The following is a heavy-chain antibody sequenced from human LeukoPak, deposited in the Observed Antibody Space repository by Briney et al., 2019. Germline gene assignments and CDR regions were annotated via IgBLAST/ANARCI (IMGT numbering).Heavy chain of an antibody. CDR3: ARDLEGYCSGGSCYSGGVIYYYYGMDV. CDR1: GFTFSSYA. D-gene: IGHD2-15*01. V-gene: IGHV3-23*01. J-gene: IGHJ6*02. CDR2: ISGSGGST. Sequence: GGSLRLSCAASGFTFSSYAMSWVRQAPGKGLEWVSAISGSGGSTYYADSVKGRFTISRDNSKNTLYLQMNSLRAEDTAVYYCARDLEGYCSGGSCYSGGVIYYYYGMDVWGQGTTVTVSS.